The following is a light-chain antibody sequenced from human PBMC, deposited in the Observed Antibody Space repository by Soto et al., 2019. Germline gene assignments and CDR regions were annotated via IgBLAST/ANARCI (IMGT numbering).Light chain of an antibody. CDR2: SNN. CDR3: AAWDDSLNGEV. V-gene: IGLV1-44*01. Sequence: QSVLTQPPSASGTPGQRVTISCSGSSSNIGSNTVNWYQQLPGTAPKLPIYSNNQRPSGVPDRFSGSKSGTSASLAISGLLSEDEADYYCAAWDDSLNGEVFGTGTKVTV. CDR1: SSNIGSNT. J-gene: IGLJ1*01.